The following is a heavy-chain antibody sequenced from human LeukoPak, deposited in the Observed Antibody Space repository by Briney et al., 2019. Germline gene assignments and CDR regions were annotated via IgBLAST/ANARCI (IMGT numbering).Heavy chain of an antibody. D-gene: IGHD3-22*01. Sequence: GGTLRLSCAASGFTFSSYGMSWVRQAPGKGLEWVSAISGSGGSTYYADSVKGRFTISRDNSKNTLYLQMNSLRAEDTAVYYCAKSPRWLTNYYYYMDVWAKGPRSPSP. V-gene: IGHV3-23*01. CDR3: AKSPRWLTNYYYYMDV. CDR2: ISGSGGST. J-gene: IGHJ6*03. CDR1: GFTFSSYG.